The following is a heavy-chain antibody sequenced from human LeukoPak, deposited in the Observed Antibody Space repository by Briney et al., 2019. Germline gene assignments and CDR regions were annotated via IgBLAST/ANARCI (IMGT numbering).Heavy chain of an antibody. J-gene: IGHJ6*02. CDR2: INPNSGGT. CDR1: GYTFTGYY. CDR3: ARDYYYDSSGYYPYGMDV. V-gene: IGHV1-2*04. D-gene: IGHD3-22*01. Sequence: ASVKVSCKASGYTFTGYYMHWVRQAPGQGLEWMGWINPNSGGTNYVQKFQGWVTMTRDTSISTAYMELSRLRSDDTAVYYCARDYYYDSSGYYPYGMDVWGQGTTVTVSS.